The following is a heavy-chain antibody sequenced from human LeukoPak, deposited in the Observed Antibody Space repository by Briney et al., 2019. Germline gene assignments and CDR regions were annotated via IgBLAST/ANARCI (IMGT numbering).Heavy chain of an antibody. V-gene: IGHV3-23*01. J-gene: IGHJ3*02. CDR2: ISGTTSST. Sequence: GGSLRLSCAASGFTFSTYAMSWVRQAPGKGLEWVSGISGTTSSTYYADSVKGRFTISRDNSKNTLYLQMDSLRAEDTAVYYCAKGYYDSSGYLWLDAFDIWGQGTMVTVSS. D-gene: IGHD3-22*01. CDR1: GFTFSTYA. CDR3: AKGYYDSSGYLWLDAFDI.